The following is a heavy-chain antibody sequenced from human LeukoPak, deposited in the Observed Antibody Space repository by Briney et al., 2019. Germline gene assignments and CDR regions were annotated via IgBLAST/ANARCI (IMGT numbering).Heavy chain of an antibody. CDR1: GGSISSYY. CDR2: IYYSGRT. CDR3: ARVDPDSSSTLEVFGY. Sequence: SETLSLTCTVYGGSISSYYWSWVRQPPGKGLEWIGYIYYSGRTNYNPSLKSRVTISVDTSKNQFSLKLSSVTAADTAVHYCARVDPDSSSTLEVFGYWGQGTLVTVSS. V-gene: IGHV4-59*01. D-gene: IGHD6-6*01. J-gene: IGHJ4*02.